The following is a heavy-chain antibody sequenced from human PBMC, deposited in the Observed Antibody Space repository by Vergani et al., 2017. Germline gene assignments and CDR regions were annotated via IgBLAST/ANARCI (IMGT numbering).Heavy chain of an antibody. Sequence: QAQLQESGPGLVKPSETLSLTCTVSGASVNSYYWSWIRQPPGKGLEWMGYVSFRGDTLYDPSVKGRMTISLNTSSNQFSLYLTSVTAADTAVYYCAGDTHSWQRADRWGQGLLVSVSS. D-gene: IGHD6-13*01. CDR2: VSFRGDT. CDR1: GASVNSYY. V-gene: IGHV4-59*02. CDR3: AGDTHSWQRADR. J-gene: IGHJ5*02.